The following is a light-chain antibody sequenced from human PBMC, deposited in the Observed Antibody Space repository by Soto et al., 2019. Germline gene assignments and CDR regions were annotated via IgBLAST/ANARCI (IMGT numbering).Light chain of an antibody. Sequence: DIQMTQSPSSLSASVGERVTITCQASQDISNYLNWYQQKPGKAPKLLIYDASNLETGVPSRFSGSGSGTDFTFTISSLQPEDIAIYYCQQYDTLRVTFGPGTKVDIK. V-gene: IGKV1-33*01. CDR1: QDISNY. CDR2: DAS. CDR3: QQYDTLRVT. J-gene: IGKJ3*01.